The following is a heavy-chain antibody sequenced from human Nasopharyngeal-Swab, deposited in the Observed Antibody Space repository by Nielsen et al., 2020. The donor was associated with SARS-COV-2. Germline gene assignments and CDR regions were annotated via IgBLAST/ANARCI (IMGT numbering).Heavy chain of an antibody. CDR1: GITFDDYA. D-gene: IGHD3-10*01. CDR3: AKDSGGDWYFDL. J-gene: IGHJ2*01. Sequence: SPKISRAASGITFDDYAMHWVRKAPGKGLEWVSGISWNSGSIGYADSVKGRFTISRDNAKNSLYLQMNSLRAEDTALYYCAKDSGGDWYFDLWGRGTLVTVSS. CDR2: ISWNSGSI. V-gene: IGHV3-9*01.